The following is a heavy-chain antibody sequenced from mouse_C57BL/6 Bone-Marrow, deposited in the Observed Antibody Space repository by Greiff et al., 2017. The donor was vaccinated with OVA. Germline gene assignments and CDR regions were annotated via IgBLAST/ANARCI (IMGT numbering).Heavy chain of an antibody. Sequence: QVQLQQPGAELVRPGTSVKLSCKAFGYTFTSYWMHWVKQRPGQGLEWIGVIDPSDSYTNSNQKFKGTATLTVDHSSSTAYMQLSSLTTEDSAVYYCARRTETAMDYWGQGTSVTVSS. CDR1: GYTFTSYW. J-gene: IGHJ4*01. CDR3: ARRTETAMDY. CDR2: IDPSDSYT. V-gene: IGHV1-59*01.